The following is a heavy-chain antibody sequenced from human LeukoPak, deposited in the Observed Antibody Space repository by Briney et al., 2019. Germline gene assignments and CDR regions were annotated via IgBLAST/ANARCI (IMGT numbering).Heavy chain of an antibody. D-gene: IGHD6-13*01. Sequence: GGSLRLSCAASGFTFDDCAMHRVRQAPGKGLEWVSGISWNSGSIGYADSVKGRFTISRDNAKNSLYLQMNSLRAEDTALYYCAKDSSSWYYFDYWGQGTLVTVSS. CDR3: AKDSSSWYYFDY. CDR1: GFTFDDCA. CDR2: ISWNSGSI. V-gene: IGHV3-9*01. J-gene: IGHJ4*02.